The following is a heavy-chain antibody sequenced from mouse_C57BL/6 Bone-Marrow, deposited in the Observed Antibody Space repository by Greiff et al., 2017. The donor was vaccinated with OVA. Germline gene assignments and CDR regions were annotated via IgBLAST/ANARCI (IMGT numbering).Heavy chain of an antibody. Sequence: VQLQQSGGDLVKPGGSLKLSCAASGFTFSSYGMSWVRQTPDKRLEWVATISSGGSYTYYPDSVKGRFTISRDNAKNTLYLQMSSLKSEDTAMYYCARHSRYYYGSSRDWCFDVGGTGTTVTVSS. CDR1: GFTFSSYG. V-gene: IGHV5-6*01. J-gene: IGHJ1*03. CDR2: ISSGGSYT. D-gene: IGHD1-1*01. CDR3: ARHSRYYYGSSRDWCFDV.